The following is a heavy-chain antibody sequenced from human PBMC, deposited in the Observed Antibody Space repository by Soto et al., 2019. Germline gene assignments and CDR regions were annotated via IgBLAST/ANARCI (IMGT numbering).Heavy chain of an antibody. V-gene: IGHV2-5*02. Sequence: QITLKESGPPLVKPTQTLTLTCTFSGFSLNSPGVRVGWIRQPPGKALEWLALISRDDDKRYSPSLKSRLTTTKGASKNQVVLTMTNMDPVDTATYYRAHSGGYFDYWGQGTLVTVSS. CDR1: GFSLNSPGVR. CDR2: ISRDDDK. CDR3: AHSGGYFDY. D-gene: IGHD3-10*01. J-gene: IGHJ4*02.